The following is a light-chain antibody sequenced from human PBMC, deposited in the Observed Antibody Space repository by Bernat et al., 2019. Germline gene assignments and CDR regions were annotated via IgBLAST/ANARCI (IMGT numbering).Light chain of an antibody. J-gene: IGLJ1*01. CDR1: SSDVGGYNY. V-gene: IGLV2-8*01. Sequence: QSALTQPPSASGSPGQSVTISCTGTSSDVGGYNYVSWYQQHPDKAPKLIISEVSKRPSGVPDRFSGSKSGNTASLTVSGLQAEDEADYYCRSYAGSNNYVFGTGNKVTVL. CDR3: RSYAGSNNYV. CDR2: EVS.